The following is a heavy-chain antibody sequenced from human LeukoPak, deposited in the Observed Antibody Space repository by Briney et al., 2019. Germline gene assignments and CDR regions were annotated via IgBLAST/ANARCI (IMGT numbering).Heavy chain of an antibody. Sequence: GGSLRLSCAASGFTFSSYGMHWVRQAPGKGLEWVAVISYDGSNKYYADSVKGRFTISRDNSKNTLYLQMGSLRAEDMAVYYCARAEDIVLMVYDYWGQGTLVTVSS. D-gene: IGHD2-8*01. CDR3: ARAEDIVLMVYDY. J-gene: IGHJ4*02. CDR1: GFTFSSYG. CDR2: ISYDGSNK. V-gene: IGHV3-30*03.